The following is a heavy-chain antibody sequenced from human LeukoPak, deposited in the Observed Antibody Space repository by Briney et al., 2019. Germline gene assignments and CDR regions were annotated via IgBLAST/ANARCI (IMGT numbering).Heavy chain of an antibody. D-gene: IGHD3-10*01. CDR1: GFTFSSYG. J-gene: IGHJ4*02. CDR2: ISYDGSNK. Sequence: GGSLRLSCAASGFTFSSYGMHWVRQAPAKGLEWVAVISYDGSNKYYADSVKGRFTISRDNSKNTLYLQMNSLRAEDTAVYYCAKGMVRGAIDYWGQGTLVTVSS. CDR3: AKGMVRGAIDY. V-gene: IGHV3-30*18.